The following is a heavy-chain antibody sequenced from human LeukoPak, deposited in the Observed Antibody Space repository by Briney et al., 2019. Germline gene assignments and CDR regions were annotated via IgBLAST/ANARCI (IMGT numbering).Heavy chain of an antibody. CDR3: AKAAPSGYYSSGYYFDY. CDR2: ISYDGSNK. Sequence: PGGSLRLSCAASGFTFSSYGMHWVRQAPGKGLEWVAVISYDGSNKYYADSVKGRFTISRDNSKNTLYLQMNSLRAEDTAVYYCAKAAPSGYYSSGYYFDYWGQGTLVTVSS. D-gene: IGHD3-22*01. V-gene: IGHV3-30*18. CDR1: GFTFSSYG. J-gene: IGHJ4*02.